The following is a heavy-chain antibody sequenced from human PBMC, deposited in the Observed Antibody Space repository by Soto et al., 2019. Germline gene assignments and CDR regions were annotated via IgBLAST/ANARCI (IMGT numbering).Heavy chain of an antibody. CDR2: IIPIFGTA. D-gene: IGHD3-22*01. V-gene: IGHV1-69*13. Sequence: SVKVSCKASGGTFSSYAISWVRQAPGQGLEWMGGIIPIFGTANYAQKFQGRVTITADESTSTAYMELSSLRSEDTAVYYCSFYYDSSGYINYFDYWGQGTLVT. CDR1: GGTFSSYA. CDR3: SFYYDSSGYINYFDY. J-gene: IGHJ4*02.